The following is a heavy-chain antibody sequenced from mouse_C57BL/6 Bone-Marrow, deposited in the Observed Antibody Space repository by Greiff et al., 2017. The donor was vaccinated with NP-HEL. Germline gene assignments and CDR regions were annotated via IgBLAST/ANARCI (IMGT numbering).Heavy chain of an antibody. J-gene: IGHJ3*01. V-gene: IGHV6-3*01. CDR2: IRLKSDNYAT. D-gene: IGHD1-1*01. Sequence: GGSMKLSCVASGFTFSNYWMNWVRQSPEKGLEWVAQIRLKSDNYATHYAESVKGRFTISRDDSKSSVYLQMNNLRAEDTGIYYCTGLYYFRDAYWGQGTLVTVSA. CDR3: TGLYYFRDAY. CDR1: GFTFSNYW.